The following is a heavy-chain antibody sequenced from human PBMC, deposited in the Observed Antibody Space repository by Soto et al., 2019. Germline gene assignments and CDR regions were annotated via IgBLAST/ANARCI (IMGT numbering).Heavy chain of an antibody. V-gene: IGHV3-72*01. CDR3: XXTATGGY. Sequence: EVQLVESGGGLVQPGGSLRLSCAASGLTFSDHYVDWVRQAPGKGLEWVGRTRNKAKSYSTDYAASVRGRFTISRDESXXXXXXXXXXXXXXXXXXXXXXXTATGGYWGQGTLVTVSS. CDR1: GLTFSDHY. J-gene: IGHJ4*02. D-gene: IGHD4-17*01. CDR2: TRNKAKSYST.